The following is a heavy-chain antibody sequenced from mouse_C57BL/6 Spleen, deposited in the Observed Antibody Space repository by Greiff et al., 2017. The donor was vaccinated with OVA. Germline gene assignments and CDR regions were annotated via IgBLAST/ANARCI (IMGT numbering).Heavy chain of an antibody. D-gene: IGHD2-4*01. Sequence: QVQLKQSGAELVMPGASVKLSCKASGYTFTSYWMHWVKQRPGQGLEWIGEIDPSDSYTNYNQKFKGKSTLTVDKSSSTAYMQLSSLTSEDSAVYYCARLEDYAFAYWGQGTLVTVSA. V-gene: IGHV1-69*01. CDR2: IDPSDSYT. CDR3: ARLEDYAFAY. J-gene: IGHJ3*01. CDR1: GYTFTSYW.